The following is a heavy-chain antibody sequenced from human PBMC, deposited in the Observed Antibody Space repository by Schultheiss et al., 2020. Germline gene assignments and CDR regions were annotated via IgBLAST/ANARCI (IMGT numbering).Heavy chain of an antibody. Sequence: SETLSLTCSVSGGSIRSYFWSWIRQPPGKGLEWIGCMHYSGSTNYNPSLRSRVTMSMDTSKNQFSLRLTSVTAADTDVYFCAGHRTSYSSTSEFDPWGQGTLVTVSS. J-gene: IGHJ5*02. D-gene: IGHD2-2*01. CDR2: MHYSGST. CDR1: GGSIRSYF. V-gene: IGHV4-59*08. CDR3: AGHRTSYSSTSEFDP.